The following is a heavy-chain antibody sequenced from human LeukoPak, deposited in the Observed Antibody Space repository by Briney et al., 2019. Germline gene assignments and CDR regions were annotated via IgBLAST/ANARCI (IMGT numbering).Heavy chain of an antibody. J-gene: IGHJ4*02. Sequence: GGSLRLSCAASGFTFSSYAMSWVRQAPGKGLEWVSAITGSGGSTYYADSVKGRFTISRDNSKNTLYLQMNRLRAEDTAVYYCAKDHTGTTAMFDYWGQGTLVTVSS. V-gene: IGHV3-23*01. CDR2: ITGSGGST. CDR1: GFTFSSYA. CDR3: AKDHTGTTAMFDY. D-gene: IGHD1-1*01.